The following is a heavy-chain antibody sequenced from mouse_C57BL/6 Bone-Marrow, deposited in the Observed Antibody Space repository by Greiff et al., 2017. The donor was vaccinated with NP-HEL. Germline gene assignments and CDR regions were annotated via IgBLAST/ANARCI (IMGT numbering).Heavy chain of an antibody. J-gene: IGHJ2*01. CDR3: ALTGTGRDY. V-gene: IGHV5-4*01. CDR1: GFTFSSYA. CDR2: ISDGGSYT. Sequence: VQLKESGGGLVKPGGSLKLSCAASGFTFSSYAMSWVRQTPEKRLEWVATISDGGSYTYYPDNVKGRFTISRDNAKNNLYLQMSHLKSEDTAMYYCALTGTGRDYWGQGTTLTVSS. D-gene: IGHD4-1*01.